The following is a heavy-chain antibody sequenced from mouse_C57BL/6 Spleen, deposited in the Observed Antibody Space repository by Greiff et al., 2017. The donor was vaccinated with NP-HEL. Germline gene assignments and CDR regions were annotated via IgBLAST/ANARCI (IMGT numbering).Heavy chain of an antibody. CDR2: ISDGGSYT. CDR1: GFTFSSYA. J-gene: IGHJ3*01. Sequence: EVKVVESGGGLVKPGGSLKLSCAASGFTFSSYAMSWVRQTPEKRLEWVATISDGGSYTYYPDNVKGRFTISRDNAKNNLYLQMSHLKSEDTAMYYCARDHFEGFAYWGQGTLVTVSA. V-gene: IGHV5-4*01. CDR3: ARDHFEGFAY.